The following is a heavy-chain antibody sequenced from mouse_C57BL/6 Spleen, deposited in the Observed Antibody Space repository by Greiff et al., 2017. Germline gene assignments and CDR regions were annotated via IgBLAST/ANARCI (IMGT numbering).Heavy chain of an antibody. J-gene: IGHJ3*01. CDR1: GYTFTSYW. CDR2: IDPSDSYT. Sequence: QVQLQQSGAELVMPGASVKLSCKASGYTFTSYWMHWVKQRPGQGLEWIGEIDPSDSYTNYNQKFKGKSTLTVDKSSSTAYMQLSSLTSEDSAVYYCARSGKTAQATFAYWGQGTLVTVSA. CDR3: ARSGKTAQATFAY. V-gene: IGHV1-69*01. D-gene: IGHD3-2*02.